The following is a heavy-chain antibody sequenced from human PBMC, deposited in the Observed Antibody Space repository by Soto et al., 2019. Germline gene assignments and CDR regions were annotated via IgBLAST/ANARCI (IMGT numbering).Heavy chain of an antibody. CDR3: DISGRPLNAFDV. CDR2: IYHSGST. Sequence: PSETLSLTCAVSGGSISSGGYSWSWIRQPPGKGLEWIGYIYHSGSTYYNPSLKSRVTISVDRSKNQFSLKLSSVTAADTAVYYNDISGRPLNAFDVWGQGTMVTVSS. D-gene: IGHD3-22*01. J-gene: IGHJ3*01. V-gene: IGHV4-30-2*01. CDR1: GGSISSGGYS.